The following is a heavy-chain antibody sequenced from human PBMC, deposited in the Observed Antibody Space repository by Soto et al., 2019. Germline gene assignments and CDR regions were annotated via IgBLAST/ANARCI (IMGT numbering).Heavy chain of an antibody. CDR3: AKDVVVGATTGLGDYYYYYGMDV. CDR1: GFTFSSYG. D-gene: IGHD1-26*01. Sequence: QVQLVESGGGVVQPGRSLRLSCAASGFTFSSYGMHWVRQAPGKGLEWVAVISYDGSNKYYADSVKGRFTISRDNSKKTLYLHMNSLRAEDTAVYNCAKDVVVGATTGLGDYYYYYGMDVWGQGTTVTVSS. V-gene: IGHV3-30*18. J-gene: IGHJ6*02. CDR2: ISYDGSNK.